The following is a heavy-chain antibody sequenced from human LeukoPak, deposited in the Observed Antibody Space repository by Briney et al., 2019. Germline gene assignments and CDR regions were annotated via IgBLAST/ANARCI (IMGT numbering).Heavy chain of an antibody. D-gene: IGHD3-10*01. CDR3: ARPGLENYGGLYYFDY. V-gene: IGHV1-18*01. CDR2: ISAYNGNT. Sequence: ASVKVSCKASGYTFTGYGISWVRQAPGQGLEWMGWISAYNGNTNYAQKLQGRVTMTTDTSTSTAYMELRSLRSDDTAVYYCARPGLENYGGLYYFDYWGQGTLVTVSS. J-gene: IGHJ4*02. CDR1: GYTFTGYG.